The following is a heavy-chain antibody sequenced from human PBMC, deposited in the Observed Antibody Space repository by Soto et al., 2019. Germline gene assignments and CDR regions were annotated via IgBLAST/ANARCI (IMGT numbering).Heavy chain of an antibody. D-gene: IGHD4-4*01. CDR2: IIPLIGTA. CDR3: ARVVMTTVPASFYYGLDV. J-gene: IGHJ6*02. V-gene: IGHV1-69*18. Sequence: QVQLVQSGAEVRKPGSSVTVSCKASGGTFSTYGITWVRQAPGQGLEWMGNIIPLIGTANYAQRFRGRVTITADESTTTAYMELTRLRSEDTAVYYCARVVMTTVPASFYYGLDVWGQGTTVNVSS. CDR1: GGTFSTYG.